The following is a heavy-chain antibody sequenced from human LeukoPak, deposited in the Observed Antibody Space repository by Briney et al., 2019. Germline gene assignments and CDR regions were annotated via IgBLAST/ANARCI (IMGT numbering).Heavy chain of an antibody. CDR1: GFTFSSYS. CDR2: ISSSSSYI. J-gene: IGHJ4*02. Sequence: GGSLRLSCAASGFTFSSYSMNWVRQAPGKGLEWVSSISSSSSYIYYADSVKGRFTISGDNAKNSLYLQMNSLRAEDTAVYYCARARFGEGGYYFDYWGQGTLVTVSS. V-gene: IGHV3-21*01. CDR3: ARARFGEGGYYFDY. D-gene: IGHD3-10*01.